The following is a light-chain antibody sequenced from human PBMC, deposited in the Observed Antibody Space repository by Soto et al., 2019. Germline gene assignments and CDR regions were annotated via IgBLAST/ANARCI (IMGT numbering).Light chain of an antibody. J-gene: IGKJ4*01. V-gene: IGKV3-15*01. CDR2: RTS. CDR3: QQYNNWPRAT. Sequence: EIVMTHSPATLSVSPCERATLSFSASQSVGTRLAWYQQKPGQAPRLLMFRTSSRATGFPARFSGSGSGTEFNLTISSLQSEDFGVYYCQQYNNWPRATFGGGTKVDIK. CDR1: QSVGTR.